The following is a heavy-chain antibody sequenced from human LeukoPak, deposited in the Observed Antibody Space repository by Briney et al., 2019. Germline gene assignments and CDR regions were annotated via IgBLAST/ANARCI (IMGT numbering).Heavy chain of an antibody. CDR3: ARDSREVAGTTAFDY. Sequence: SETLSLTCTFSGGSISSGGYYWSWIRQHPGEGLEWVGYIYYSGSTYYNPSLKSRVTISVDTSKNQFSLKLSSVTAADTAVYYCARDSREVAGTTAFDYWGQGTLVTVSS. CDR1: GGSISSGGYY. V-gene: IGHV4-31*03. D-gene: IGHD6-19*01. CDR2: IYYSGST. J-gene: IGHJ4*02.